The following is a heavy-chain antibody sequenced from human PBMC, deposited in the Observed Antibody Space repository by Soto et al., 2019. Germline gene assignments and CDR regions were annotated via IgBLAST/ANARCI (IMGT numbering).Heavy chain of an antibody. Sequence: GASVKVSCKVSGYTLTELSMHWVRQAPGKGLEWMGGFDPEDGETIYAQKFQGRVTMTEDTSTDTAYMELSSLRSEDTAVYYCATAFDVLMVYADAGYYFDYWGQGTLVTVSS. V-gene: IGHV1-24*01. CDR1: GYTLTELS. CDR3: ATAFDVLMVYADAGYYFDY. CDR2: FDPEDGET. J-gene: IGHJ4*02. D-gene: IGHD2-8*01.